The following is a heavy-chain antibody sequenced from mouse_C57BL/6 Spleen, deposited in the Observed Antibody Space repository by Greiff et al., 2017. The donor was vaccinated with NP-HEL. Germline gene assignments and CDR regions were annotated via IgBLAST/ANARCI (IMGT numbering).Heavy chain of an antibody. J-gene: IGHJ4*01. V-gene: IGHV1-81*01. CDR1: GYTFTSYG. Sequence: VQLQQSGAELARPGASVKLSCKASGYTFTSYGISWVKQRTGQGLEWIGEIYPRSGNTYYNEKFKGKATLTADKSSSTAYMELRSLTSEDSAVYFCARENDGYYLYAMDYWGQGTSVTVSS. CDR2: IYPRSGNT. CDR3: ARENDGYYLYAMDY. D-gene: IGHD2-3*01.